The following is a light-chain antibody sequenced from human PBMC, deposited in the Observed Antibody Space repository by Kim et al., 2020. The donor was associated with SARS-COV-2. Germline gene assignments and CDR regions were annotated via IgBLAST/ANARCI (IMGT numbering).Light chain of an antibody. J-gene: IGKJ1*01. CDR2: DAS. CDR1: QSVSSY. Sequence: CLSPGERATPSGRASQSVSSYLAWYQQKPGQAPRLLIYDASNRATGIPARFSGSGSGTDFTLTISSLEPEDFAVYYCQQRSNWPTFGQGTKVEIK. CDR3: QQRSNWPT. V-gene: IGKV3-11*01.